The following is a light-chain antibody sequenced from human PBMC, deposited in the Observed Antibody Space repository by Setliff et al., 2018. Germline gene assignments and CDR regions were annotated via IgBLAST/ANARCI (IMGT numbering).Light chain of an antibody. J-gene: IGLJ1*01. V-gene: IGLV2-23*02. CDR3: CSYAGDSCHV. Sequence: QSALTQPASVSGSPGQSITISCTGTTSDVGTFDLVSWYRQHPGKAPKLMIYEVNKRPSGVSNRFSGSKSGNTASLTISGLQAEDEADYYCCSYAGDSCHVFGTGTKVTVL. CDR1: TSDVGTFDL. CDR2: EVN.